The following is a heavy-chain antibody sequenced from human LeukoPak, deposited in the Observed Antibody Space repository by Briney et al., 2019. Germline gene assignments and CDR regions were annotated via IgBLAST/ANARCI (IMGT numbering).Heavy chain of an antibody. CDR3: ATDGGNHNFDY. J-gene: IGHJ4*02. CDR2: TILNNGAT. Sequence: ASVKVFCKASGFTFTDYYLHWVRQAPGQGLEWMGRTILNNGATNYAQKFQGRVTLTRDTSISTAYMELSRQTSDDTAVYYCATDGGNHNFDYWGQGTLVTVSS. V-gene: IGHV1-2*06. CDR1: GFTFTDYY. D-gene: IGHD1-14*01.